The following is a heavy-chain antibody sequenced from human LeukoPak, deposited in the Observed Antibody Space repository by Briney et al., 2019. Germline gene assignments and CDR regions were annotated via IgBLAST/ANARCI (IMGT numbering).Heavy chain of an antibody. D-gene: IGHD3-22*01. J-gene: IGHJ4*02. Sequence: PSETLSLSCTVSGGSISSYYWSWTRQPPGKGLEWMGYIYYSGSTNYNPSLKSRVTISVDTSKNQFSLKLNSVTAADTAVYYCARSSESYDSSGYYSYYFDYWGQGTLVTVSS. CDR2: IYYSGST. V-gene: IGHV4-59*01. CDR1: GGSISSYY. CDR3: ARSSESYDSSGYYSYYFDY.